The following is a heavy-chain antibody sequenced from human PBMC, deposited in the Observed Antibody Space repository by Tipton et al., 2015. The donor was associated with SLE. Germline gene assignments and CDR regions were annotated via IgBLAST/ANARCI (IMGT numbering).Heavy chain of an antibody. CDR1: GFTFSSYG. Sequence: SLRLSCAASGFTFSSYGMHWVRQAPGKGLEWVANIKQDGSEKYYVDSVKGRFTISRDNAKNSLYLQMNSLRAEDTAVYYCARAVGGNWYFDLWGRGTLVTVSS. J-gene: IGHJ2*01. CDR2: IKQDGSEK. D-gene: IGHD3-16*01. CDR3: ARAVGGNWYFDL. V-gene: IGHV3-7*01.